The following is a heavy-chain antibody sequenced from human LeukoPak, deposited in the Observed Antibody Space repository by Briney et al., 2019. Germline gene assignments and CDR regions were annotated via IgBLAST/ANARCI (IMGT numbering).Heavy chain of an antibody. CDR2: ISVYNGNT. Sequence: SSGKVSCKASGYAFTNYAISWVRQAPGQGLEWMGWISVYNGNTNYAQKLQGRVTMTADTSTTTAYMELRSLRSDDTAVYYCARGYCSSATCRHFDYWGQGALVTVSS. CDR1: GYAFTNYA. J-gene: IGHJ4*02. V-gene: IGHV1-18*01. CDR3: ARGYCSSATCRHFDY. D-gene: IGHD2-2*01.